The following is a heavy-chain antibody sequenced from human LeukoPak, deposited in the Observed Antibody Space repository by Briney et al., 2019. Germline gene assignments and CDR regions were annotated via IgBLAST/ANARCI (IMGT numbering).Heavy chain of an antibody. D-gene: IGHD6-25*01. CDR1: GGSFSGYY. V-gene: IGHV4-34*01. J-gene: IGHJ4*02. CDR2: ITHSGST. CDR3: ARAGGSGLIDY. Sequence: PSETLSLTCAVYGGSFSGYYWSWIRQPPGKGLEWIGEITHSGSTNYNPSLKSRVTISVDTSKNQFSLKLTSVTAAETALYYCARAGGSGLIDYWGQGTLVTVSS.